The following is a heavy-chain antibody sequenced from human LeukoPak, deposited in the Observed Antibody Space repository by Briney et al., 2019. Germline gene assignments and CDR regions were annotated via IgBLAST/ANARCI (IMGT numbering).Heavy chain of an antibody. CDR2: MFYSGST. CDR3: ARHPTSRDVYDYLDY. D-gene: IGHD5/OR15-5a*01. V-gene: IGHV4-39*01. Sequence: SETLSLTFTVSGCSISIGNYHWAWIRQPPGKGPEWIGCMFYSGSTYYNPSLKSGVTISVDKTENQFYLKVTSMTAAYTAVYYCARHPTSRDVYDYLDYWGQGTLVTVSS. CDR1: GCSISIGNYH. J-gene: IGHJ4*02.